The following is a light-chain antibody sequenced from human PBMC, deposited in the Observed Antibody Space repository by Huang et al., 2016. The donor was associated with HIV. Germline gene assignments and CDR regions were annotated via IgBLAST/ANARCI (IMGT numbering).Light chain of an antibody. J-gene: IGKJ4*01. Sequence: EIVLTQSPATLSLSPGESVTLSCRASHNINSYLAWYQQKSGHAPRLLIYDVSNRAAGVSARFTGSGSVTNFSLTIGTLEPEDFAIYYCQQRNSWPLTFGGGTKVEIK. CDR3: QQRNSWPLT. V-gene: IGKV3-11*01. CDR2: DVS. CDR1: HNINSY.